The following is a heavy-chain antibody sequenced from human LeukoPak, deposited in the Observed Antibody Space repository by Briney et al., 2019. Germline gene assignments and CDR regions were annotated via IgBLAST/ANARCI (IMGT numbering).Heavy chain of an antibody. CDR3: ARAFGYDWRLDY. V-gene: IGHV3-53*01. J-gene: IGHJ4*02. D-gene: IGHD5-12*01. CDR2: IYSGGST. CDR1: GITVSSSY. Sequence: GRSLRLSCAASGITVSSSYLSWVRQAPGKGLEWVSLIYSGGSTYYADSVKGRFTVSRDNSKNTLYLQMDSLRAEDTAVYYCARAFGYDWRLDYWGQGTLVTVSS.